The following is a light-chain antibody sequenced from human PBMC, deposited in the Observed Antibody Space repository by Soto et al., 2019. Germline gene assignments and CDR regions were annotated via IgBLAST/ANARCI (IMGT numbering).Light chain of an antibody. CDR2: GAY. J-gene: IGKJ1*01. V-gene: IGKV3-15*01. CDR1: QSVNSK. CDR3: QHYNNWPWT. Sequence: EIVMTQSPATLSVSPGERATLFCRASQSVNSKLAWYQQKPGQAPRLLIYGAYTRATGLPARFSGSGSATEFTLTISSLQSEDIAVYYCQHYNNWPWTFGQGTKVEIK.